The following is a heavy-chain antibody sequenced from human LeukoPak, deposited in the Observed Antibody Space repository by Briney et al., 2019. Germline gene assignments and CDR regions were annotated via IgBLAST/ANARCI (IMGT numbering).Heavy chain of an antibody. CDR3: ARGQQQLSS. Sequence: PGRSLRLSCAASGFTFSSYGMHWVRQAPGKGLEWVAVIWYDGSNKYYADSVKGRFTISRDNSKNTLYLQMNSLRAEDTAVYYWARGQQQLSSWGQGTLVTVSS. CDR2: IWYDGSNK. CDR1: GFTFSSYG. V-gene: IGHV3-33*01. J-gene: IGHJ4*02. D-gene: IGHD6-13*01.